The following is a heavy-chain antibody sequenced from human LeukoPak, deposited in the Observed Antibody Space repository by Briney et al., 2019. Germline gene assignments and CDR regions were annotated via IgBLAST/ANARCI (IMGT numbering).Heavy chain of an antibody. CDR3: ARDRKVVIGYYYYYMDV. CDR2: INPSGGST. D-gene: IGHD3-22*01. J-gene: IGHJ6*03. Sequence: ASVKVSCKASGYTFTSYYMHWVRQAPGQGLEWMGIINPSGGSTSYAQKFQGRVTMTRDMSTSTVYMELSSLRSEDTAVYYCARDRKVVIGYYYYYMDVWGKGTTVTVSS. CDR1: GYTFTSYY. V-gene: IGHV1-46*01.